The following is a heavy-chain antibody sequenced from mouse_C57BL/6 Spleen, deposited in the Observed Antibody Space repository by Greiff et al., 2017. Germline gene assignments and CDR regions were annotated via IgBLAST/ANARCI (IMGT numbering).Heavy chain of an antibody. CDR2: IRNKANGYTT. J-gene: IGHJ2*01. V-gene: IGHV7-3*01. D-gene: IGHD1-1*01. Sequence: DVQLQESGGGLVQPGGSLSLSCAASGFTFTDYYMSWVRQPPGKALEWLGFIRNKANGYTTEYSASVKGRFTISRDNSQSILYLQMDALRAEDSATYYCARAGSSHYFDYWGQGTTLTVSS. CDR1: GFTFTDYY. CDR3: ARAGSSHYFDY.